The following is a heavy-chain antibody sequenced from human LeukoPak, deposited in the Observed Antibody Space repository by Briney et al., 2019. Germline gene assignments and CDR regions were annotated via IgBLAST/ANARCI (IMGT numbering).Heavy chain of an antibody. J-gene: IGHJ4*02. V-gene: IGHV5-51*01. CDR1: GYSFTSYW. D-gene: IGHD6-13*01. Sequence: GASLKISCKGSGYSFTSYWIGWVRQMPGKGLEWMGIIYPGDSDTRYSPSFQGQVTISADKSISTAYLQWSSLKASDTAMYYCVRRGSSSWYDFDYWGQGTLVTVSS. CDR3: VRRGSSSWYDFDY. CDR2: IYPGDSDT.